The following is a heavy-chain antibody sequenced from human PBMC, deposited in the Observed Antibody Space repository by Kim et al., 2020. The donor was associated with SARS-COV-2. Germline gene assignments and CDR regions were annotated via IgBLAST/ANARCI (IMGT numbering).Heavy chain of an antibody. CDR2: LWCDGSYK. CDR3: SKSKDRRGVDY. J-gene: IGHJ4*02. Sequence: GGSLRLSCAASGFTFSNYGMHWVRQAPGRGLEWVAFLWCDGSYKYYADAVRGRCTISRDNSENTLYLQVNSLRAEATAADDYSKSKDRRGVDYWGQGTLV. V-gene: IGHV3-30*02. D-gene: IGHD3-22*01. CDR1: GFTFSNYG.